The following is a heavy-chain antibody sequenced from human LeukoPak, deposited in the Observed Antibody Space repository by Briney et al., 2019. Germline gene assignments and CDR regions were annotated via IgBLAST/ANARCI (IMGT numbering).Heavy chain of an antibody. CDR1: DFTLSNYA. D-gene: IGHD5-12*01. J-gene: IGHJ4*02. CDR3: AKGVRLWLAFYFDY. Sequence: PGGSLRLSCAASDFTLSNYAMSWFRQAPGKGLEWVSSISGNGYNTYYAASVKDRFTISGDSSTNTLTLQMHRLRAEDTAVYYCAKGVRLWLAFYFDYWGQGTLVTVSS. CDR2: ISGNGYNT. V-gene: IGHV3-23*01.